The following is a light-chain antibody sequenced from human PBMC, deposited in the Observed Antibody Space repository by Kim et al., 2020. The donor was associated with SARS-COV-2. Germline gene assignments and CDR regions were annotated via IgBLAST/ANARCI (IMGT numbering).Light chain of an antibody. V-gene: IGKV3-20*01. CDR1: HSLRSDY. CDR3: QQYVSSPFT. Sequence: EIVLTQSPGTLSLSPGERATLSCRASHSLRSDYLTWHHQKPGQAPTLLIFDASTRAPGIPDRFSGSGSGADFTLTIDRLEPEDFAVYYCQQYVSSPFTFGGGTKVDIK. CDR2: DAS. J-gene: IGKJ4*01.